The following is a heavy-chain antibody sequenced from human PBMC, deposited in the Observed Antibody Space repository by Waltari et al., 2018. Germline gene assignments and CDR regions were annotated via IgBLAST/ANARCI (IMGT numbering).Heavy chain of an antibody. CDR2: IKSKTDGGTT. Sequence: EVQLVESGGGLVKPGGSLRLSCAASGFTFSNAWMSWVRQAPGKGLGWVGRIKSKTDGGTTDYAAPVKGRFTISRDDSKNTLYLQMNSLKTEDTAVYYCTTDSAVAGTGGPNWFDPWGQGTLVTVSS. CDR3: TTDSAVAGTGGPNWFDP. CDR1: GFTFSNAW. D-gene: IGHD6-19*01. J-gene: IGHJ5*02. V-gene: IGHV3-15*01.